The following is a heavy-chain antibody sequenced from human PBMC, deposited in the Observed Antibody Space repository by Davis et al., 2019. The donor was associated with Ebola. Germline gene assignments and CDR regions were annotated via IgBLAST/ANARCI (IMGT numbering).Heavy chain of an antibody. CDR1: GFTFGDYA. D-gene: IGHD3-22*01. V-gene: IGHV3-49*03. J-gene: IGHJ3*02. Sequence: GESLKISCTASGFTFGDYAMSWFRQAPGKGLEWVGFIRSKAYGGTTEYAASVKGRFTISRDDSKSIAYLQMNSLKTEDTAVYYCASGIVVVKSGAFDIWGQGTMVTVSS. CDR3: ASGIVVVKSGAFDI. CDR2: IRSKAYGGTT.